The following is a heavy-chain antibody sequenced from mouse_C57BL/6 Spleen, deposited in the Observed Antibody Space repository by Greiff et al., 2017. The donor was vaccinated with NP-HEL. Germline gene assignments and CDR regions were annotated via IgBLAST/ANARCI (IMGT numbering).Heavy chain of an antibody. D-gene: IGHD2-3*01. Sequence: EVKLMESGPELVKPGASVKISCKASGYSFTDYNMNWVKQSNGKSLEWIGVINPNYGTTSYNQKFKGKATLTVDQSSSTAYMQLNSLTSEDSAVYYCARGDGYLHAMDYWGQGTSVTVSS. J-gene: IGHJ4*01. CDR3: ARGDGYLHAMDY. CDR2: INPNYGTT. CDR1: GYSFTDYN. V-gene: IGHV1-39*01.